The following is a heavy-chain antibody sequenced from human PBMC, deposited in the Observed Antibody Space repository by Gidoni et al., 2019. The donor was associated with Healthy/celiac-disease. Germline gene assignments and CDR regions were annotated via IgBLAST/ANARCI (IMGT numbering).Heavy chain of an antibody. CDR2: IYYSGST. V-gene: IGHV4-39*01. CDR3: AKGNYYYYGMDV. Sequence: QLQLQESSPGLVKPSATLSLTCTVSGGSISSSSDYWGWIRTPPGKVLELVGSIYYSGSTYYNPSLKSRVTIPVDTSKNQFSLKLSSVTAADTAVYYCAKGNYYYYGMDVWGQGTTVTVSS. J-gene: IGHJ6*02. CDR1: GGSISSSSDY.